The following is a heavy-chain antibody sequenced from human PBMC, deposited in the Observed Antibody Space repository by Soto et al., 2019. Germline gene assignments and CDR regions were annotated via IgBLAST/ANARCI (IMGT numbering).Heavy chain of an antibody. D-gene: IGHD2-15*01. Sequence: SETLSLTCTVSGGSISSSSYYWGWIRQPPGKGLEWIGSIYYSGSTYYNPSLKSRVTISVDTSKNQFSLKLSSVTAADTAVYYCARQGEVVAATPWFDPWGQGTLVTVSS. CDR2: IYYSGST. V-gene: IGHV4-39*01. J-gene: IGHJ5*02. CDR1: GGSISSSSYY. CDR3: ARQGEVVAATPWFDP.